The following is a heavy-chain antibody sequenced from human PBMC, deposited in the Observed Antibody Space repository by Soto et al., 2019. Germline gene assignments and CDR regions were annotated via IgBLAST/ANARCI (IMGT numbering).Heavy chain of an antibody. CDR1: GGSFSGYY. D-gene: IGHD1-26*01. J-gene: IGHJ4*02. V-gene: IGHV4-34*01. Sequence: SETLSLTCAVYGGSFSGYYWSWVRQPPGKGLAWIGEINHSGSTNYNPSLKSRVTISVDTSKNQFSLTLSSVTAADTAVYYCARRQSVGANCYIFEYWARGCRGTVSS. CDR2: INHSGST. CDR3: ARRQSVGANCYIFEY.